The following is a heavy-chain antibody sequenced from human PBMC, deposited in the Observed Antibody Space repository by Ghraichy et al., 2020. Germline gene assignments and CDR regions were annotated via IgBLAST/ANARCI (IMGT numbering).Heavy chain of an antibody. CDR1: GFTFSSYD. CDR2: IGTAGDT. Sequence: GGSLRLSCAASGFTFSSYDMHWVRQAPGKGLEWVSAIGTAGDTYYPGSVKGRFTISRENAKNSLYLQMNSLRAGDTAVYYCARWGAGYYGGNLGGYGMDVWGQGTTVTVS. D-gene: IGHD4-23*01. J-gene: IGHJ6*02. CDR3: ARWGAGYYGGNLGGYGMDV. V-gene: IGHV3-13*01.